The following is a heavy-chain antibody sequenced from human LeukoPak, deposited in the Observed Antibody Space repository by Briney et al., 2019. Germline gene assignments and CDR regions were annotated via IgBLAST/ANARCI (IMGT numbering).Heavy chain of an antibody. J-gene: IGHJ5*02. V-gene: IGHV3-7*03. CDR1: GFIFSSYS. D-gene: IGHD4-17*01. CDR2: IKQDGSEK. CDR3: AREWSSSGKTTRDNWFDP. Sequence: PGGSLRLSCAASGFIFSSYSMSWVRQAPGKGLEWVANIKQDGSEKYYVDSVKGRFTISRDNAKNSLYLQMNSLRAEDTAVYYCAREWSSSGKTTRDNWFDPWGQGTLVTVSS.